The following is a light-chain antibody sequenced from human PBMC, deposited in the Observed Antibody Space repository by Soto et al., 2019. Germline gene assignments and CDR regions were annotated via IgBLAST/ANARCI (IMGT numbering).Light chain of an antibody. CDR1: QSISNF. J-gene: IGKJ1*01. CDR2: AAS. CDR3: HQSHSTPPT. Sequence: DIQMTQSPSSLSASVGDRVTITCRASQSISNFLNWYQQRQGQVPKLLIYAASTLHTGVPSRFSGSGSGTDFTLTITSLQPEDFTTYYCHQSHSTPPTFGQGTKVEIK. V-gene: IGKV1-39*01.